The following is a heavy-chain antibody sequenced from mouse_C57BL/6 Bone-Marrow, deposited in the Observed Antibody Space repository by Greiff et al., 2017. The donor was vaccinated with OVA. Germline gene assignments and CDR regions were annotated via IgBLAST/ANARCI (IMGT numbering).Heavy chain of an antibody. CDR3: ARFGYGSSDVIYWYFDV. CDR1: GYSITSDY. D-gene: IGHD1-1*01. Sequence: EVQLHQSGPGLAKPSQTLSLTCSVTGYSITSDYWNWIRKFPGHKLEYMGYISYSGSTYYNPSLKSRISITRDTSKNQYYLQLKSVTTEDTATYYCARFGYGSSDVIYWYFDVWGTGTTVTVSS. J-gene: IGHJ1*03. V-gene: IGHV3-8*01. CDR2: ISYSGST.